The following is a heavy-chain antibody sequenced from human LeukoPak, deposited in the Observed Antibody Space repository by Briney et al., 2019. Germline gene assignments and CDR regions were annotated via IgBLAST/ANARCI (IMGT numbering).Heavy chain of an antibody. CDR3: AKAFSRDLGIAAAGWPFYYYYGMDV. CDR1: GFTFSSYA. D-gene: IGHD6-13*01. CDR2: ISGSGGST. Sequence: GGSLRLSCAASGFTFSSYAMSWVRQAPGKGLEWVSAISGSGGSTYYADSVKGRFTISRDNSKNTLYLQMNSLRAEDTAVYYCAKAFSRDLGIAAAGWPFYYYYGMDVWGQGTTVTVSS. J-gene: IGHJ6*02. V-gene: IGHV3-23*01.